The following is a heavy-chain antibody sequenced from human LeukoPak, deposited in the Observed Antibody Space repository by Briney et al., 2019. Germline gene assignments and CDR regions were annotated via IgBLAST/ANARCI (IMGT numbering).Heavy chain of an antibody. D-gene: IGHD1-26*01. CDR2: MNPNSGNT. J-gene: IGHJ4*02. Sequence: ASAKVSCKASGYTFTSYDINWVRQATGQGLEWMGWMNPNSGNTGYAQKFQGRVTMTRNTSISTAYMELSRLRSEDTAVYYCARTYGGAVLGGYWGQGTLVTVSS. V-gene: IGHV1-8*01. CDR1: GYTFTSYD. CDR3: ARTYGGAVLGGY.